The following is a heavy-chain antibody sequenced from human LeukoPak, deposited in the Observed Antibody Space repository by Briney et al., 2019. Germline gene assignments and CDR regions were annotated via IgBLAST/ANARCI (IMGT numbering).Heavy chain of an antibody. J-gene: IGHJ3*01. CDR1: GFTFSSYA. D-gene: IGHD3-10*01. V-gene: IGHV3-23*01. Sequence: GGSLRLSCAASGFTFSSYAMSWVRQAPGKGLEWVSAISGSGGGTYYADSVRGRFTISRDNSKNTLYLQMNSLRAEDTAVYYCAKDLSLWFGDAFDVWGQGTMVTVSS. CDR2: ISGSGGGT. CDR3: AKDLSLWFGDAFDV.